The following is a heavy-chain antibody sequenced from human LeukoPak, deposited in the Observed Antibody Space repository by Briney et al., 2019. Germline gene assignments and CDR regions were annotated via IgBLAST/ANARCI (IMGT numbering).Heavy chain of an antibody. J-gene: IGHJ6*02. CDR2: IYPGDSDT. CDR3: AKSLDYSDYYYGMDV. V-gene: IGHV5-51*01. D-gene: IGHD4-11*01. CDR1: GYIFTNYW. Sequence: GESLKISCKGSGYIFTNYWIGWVRQMPGKGLEWMGIIYPGDSDTRYSPSFQGQVTISADKSISTAYLQWSSLKASDTAMYYCAKSLDYSDYYYGMDVWGQGTTVTVSS.